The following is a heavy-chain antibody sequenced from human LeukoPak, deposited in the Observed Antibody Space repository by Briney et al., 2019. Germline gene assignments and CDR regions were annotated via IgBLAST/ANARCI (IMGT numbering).Heavy chain of an antibody. V-gene: IGHV1-69*13. CDR1: GGTFSSYA. Sequence: SVKVSCTASGGTFSSYAISWVRQAPGQGLEWMGVIIPIFGTANYAQKFQGRVTITADESTSTAYMELSSLRSEDTAVYYCARDSKQQLGYYYYGMDVWGKGTTVTVSS. J-gene: IGHJ6*04. CDR2: IIPIFGTA. CDR3: ARDSKQQLGYYYYGMDV. D-gene: IGHD6-13*01.